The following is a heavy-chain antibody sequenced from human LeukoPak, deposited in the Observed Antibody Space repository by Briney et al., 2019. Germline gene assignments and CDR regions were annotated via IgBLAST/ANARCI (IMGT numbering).Heavy chain of an antibody. CDR3: VKGRGPYTSGWASTDY. D-gene: IGHD6-19*01. J-gene: IGHJ4*02. CDR2: ISYDGSNK. V-gene: IGHV3-30*18. Sequence: PGGSLRLSCAASGFSFSNYGMHWVRQAPGKGLEWVAVISYDGSNKYYADSVKGRFTISRDNSKNTLHLQINSLRTEDTAVYYCVKGRGPYTSGWASTDYWGQGTLVTVSS. CDR1: GFSFSNYG.